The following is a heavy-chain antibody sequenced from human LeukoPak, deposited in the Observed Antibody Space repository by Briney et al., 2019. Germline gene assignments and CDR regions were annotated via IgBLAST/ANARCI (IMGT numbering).Heavy chain of an antibody. V-gene: IGHV3-23*01. D-gene: IGHD2-15*01. CDR3: ARIYRSGGSIYY. Sequence: PGGSLRLSCAASGFTFSSYAMSWVRQAPGKGLEWVSAISGSGSTTFYADSLTGRFTTSRDNAKKSQSLQVNSLRAEDTAGYYCARIYRSGGSIYYWGQRTLVTVSS. CDR2: ISGSGSTT. CDR1: GFTFSSYA. J-gene: IGHJ4*02.